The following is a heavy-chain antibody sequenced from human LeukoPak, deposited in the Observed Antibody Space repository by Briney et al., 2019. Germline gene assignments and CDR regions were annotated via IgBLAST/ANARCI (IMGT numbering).Heavy chain of an antibody. D-gene: IGHD1-26*01. CDR2: ISSSSSYI. CDR3: ARRIGGSYSSGAFDI. CDR1: GFTFSSYS. V-gene: IGHV3-21*01. Sequence: GGSLRLSCAASGFTFSSYSMNWVRQAPGKGLEWVSSISSSSSYIYYADSVKGRFTISRDNAKNSLYLQMNSLRAEDTAVYYCARRIGGSYSSGAFDIWGQGTMVTVSS. J-gene: IGHJ3*02.